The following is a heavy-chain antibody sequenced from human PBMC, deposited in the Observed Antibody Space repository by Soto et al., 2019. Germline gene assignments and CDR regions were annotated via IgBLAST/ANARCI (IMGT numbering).Heavy chain of an antibody. CDR2: SYTSGTT. Sequence: SETLSLTCTVSGGSITSNYWTWIRRTAGKGLEWIARSYTSGTTDYNPSLKGRLSMSLHPSKNQFSLSLASVTAADTGIYYCARERAAPSWIDPWGQGILVTVSS. J-gene: IGHJ5*02. CDR1: GGSITSNY. CDR3: ARERAAPSWIDP. V-gene: IGHV4-4*07. D-gene: IGHD6-6*01.